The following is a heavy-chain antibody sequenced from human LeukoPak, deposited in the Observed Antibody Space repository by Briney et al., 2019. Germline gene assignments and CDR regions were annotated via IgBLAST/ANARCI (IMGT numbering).Heavy chain of an antibody. D-gene: IGHD1-14*01. V-gene: IGHV3-13*01. Sequence: GGSLRLSCTASGFTFSAFEMPWVRQPTGKGLEWVSAIGNNFKTYYLDSVRGRFTISRENAKNSVYLQMNNLRAGDTAVYYCARDFGTDTGYTNRFDLWGRGTLVTVSS. CDR2: IGNNFKT. CDR1: GFTFSAFE. J-gene: IGHJ5*02. CDR3: ARDFGTDTGYTNRFDL.